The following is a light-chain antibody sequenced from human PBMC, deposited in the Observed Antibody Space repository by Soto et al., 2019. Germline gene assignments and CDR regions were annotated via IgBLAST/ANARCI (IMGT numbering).Light chain of an antibody. CDR2: SND. Sequence: QSVLTQPPSASGTPGQRVTISCSGGSSNIGSDTVNWYQHLPGTAPKLLIYSNDQRPSGVPDRFSGSKSGTSASLAITGLQSEDEADYYCAAWDDSLNGSVFGTGTTLTVL. J-gene: IGLJ1*01. CDR3: AAWDDSLNGSV. CDR1: SSNIGSDT. V-gene: IGLV1-44*01.